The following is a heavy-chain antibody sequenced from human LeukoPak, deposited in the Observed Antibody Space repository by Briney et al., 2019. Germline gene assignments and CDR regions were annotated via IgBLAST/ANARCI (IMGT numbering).Heavy chain of an antibody. CDR1: GFTFSSYG. J-gene: IGHJ4*02. V-gene: IGHV3-30*02. Sequence: GGSLRLSCAASGFTFSSYGMHWVRQAPGKGLEWVAFIRYDGSNKYYADSVKGRFTISRDNSKNTLYLQMNSLRAEDTAVYYCARDPDRAVEWLVFDYWGQGTLVTVSS. D-gene: IGHD6-19*01. CDR3: ARDPDRAVEWLVFDY. CDR2: IRYDGSNK.